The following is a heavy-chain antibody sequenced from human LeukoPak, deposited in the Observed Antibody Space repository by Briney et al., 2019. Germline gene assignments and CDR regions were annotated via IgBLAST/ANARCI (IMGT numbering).Heavy chain of an antibody. CDR2: IWYDGSNK. V-gene: IGHV3-33*01. CDR1: GFTFSSYG. Sequence: GGSLRLSCAASGFTFSSYGMHWVRRAPGKGLEWVAVIWYDGSNKYYADSVKGRFTISRDNAKNSLYLQMNSLRAEDTAVYYCARGGYCSSSVCYSLNAFDIWGQGTMFTVSS. J-gene: IGHJ3*02. D-gene: IGHD2-2*01. CDR3: ARGGYCSSSVCYSLNAFDI.